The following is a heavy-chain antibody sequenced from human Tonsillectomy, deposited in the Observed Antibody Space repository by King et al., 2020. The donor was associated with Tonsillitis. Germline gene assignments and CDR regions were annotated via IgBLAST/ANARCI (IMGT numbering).Heavy chain of an antibody. D-gene: IGHD2-15*01. CDR1: GGTFNNYG. CDR2: IIPIFGAT. CDR3: SRRGIINYGMDV. J-gene: IGHJ6*02. Sequence: QLVQSGAEVKKPGSSLKVSCKASGGTFNNYGISWVRQAPGQGLEWMGGIIPIFGATNYAQKVQGRVTITADASTRTAYMELSSLRSDDTAEYYWSRRGIINYGMDVWGQGTTVIVSS. V-gene: IGHV1-69*01.